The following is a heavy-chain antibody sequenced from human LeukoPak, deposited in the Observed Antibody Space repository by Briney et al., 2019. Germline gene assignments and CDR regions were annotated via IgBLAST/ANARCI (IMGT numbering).Heavy chain of an antibody. D-gene: IGHD3-10*01. J-gene: IGHJ4*02. Sequence: SETLSLTCTVSGGSISSSSYYWGWIRQPPGKGLEWTGSIYYSGSTYYNPSLKSRVTISVDTSKNQFSLKLSSVTAADTAVYYCARDESYGSGSALDYWGQGTLVTVSS. CDR1: GGSISSSSYY. CDR3: ARDESYGSGSALDY. CDR2: IYYSGST. V-gene: IGHV4-39*07.